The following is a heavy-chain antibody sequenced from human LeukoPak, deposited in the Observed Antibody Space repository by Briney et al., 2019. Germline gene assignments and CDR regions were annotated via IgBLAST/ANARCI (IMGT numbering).Heavy chain of an antibody. CDR1: GGSISSGSYF. Sequence: SETLSLTCTVSGGSISSGSYFWGWVRQPPGKGLECIGSIYYSGSTYYSPSLKSRVTISVGTSKNQFSLKLSSVTAADTAVYYCARGPPLGGYDSLQKYYFDYWGQGTLVTVSS. CDR3: ARGPPLGGYDSLQKYYFDY. V-gene: IGHV4-39*07. CDR2: IYYSGST. D-gene: IGHD5-12*01. J-gene: IGHJ4*02.